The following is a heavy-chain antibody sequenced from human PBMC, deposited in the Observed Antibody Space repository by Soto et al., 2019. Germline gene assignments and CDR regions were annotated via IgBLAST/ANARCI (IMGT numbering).Heavy chain of an antibody. CDR3: ARVTGRYYCGMDV. Sequence: SETLSLTCAVYGGSFSGYYWSWIRQPPGKGLEWIGEINHSGSTNYNPSLKSRVTISVDTSKNQFSLKLSSVTAADTAVYYCARVTGRYYCGMDVWRQGTTVTVSS. CDR2: INHSGST. J-gene: IGHJ6*02. CDR1: GGSFSGYY. V-gene: IGHV4-34*01.